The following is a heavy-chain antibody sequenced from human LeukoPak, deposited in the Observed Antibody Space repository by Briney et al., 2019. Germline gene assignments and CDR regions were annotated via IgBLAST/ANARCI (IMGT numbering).Heavy chain of an antibody. Sequence: ASVKVSCKASGYTFTSYGISWVRQAPGQGLEWMGWISAYNGNTNYAQKLQGRVTMTADTSTSTAYMELRSLRSEDTAVYYCATDSRYCSSTSCPGGNYFDYWGQGTLVTVSS. CDR2: ISAYNGNT. D-gene: IGHD2-2*01. CDR3: ATDSRYCSSTSCPGGNYFDY. CDR1: GYTFTSYG. J-gene: IGHJ4*02. V-gene: IGHV1-18*01.